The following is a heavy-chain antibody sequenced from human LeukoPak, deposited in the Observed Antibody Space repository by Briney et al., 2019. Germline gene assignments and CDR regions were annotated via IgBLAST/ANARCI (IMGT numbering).Heavy chain of an antibody. CDR2: ISYDGSNK. Sequence: PGGSLRLSCAASGFTFSSYAMHWVRQAPGKGLEWVAVISYDGSNKYYADSVKGRFTISRDNSKNTLYLQMNSLRAEDTAVYYCARVGSGYSSPISIWGQGTLVTVSS. CDR3: ARVGSGYSSPISI. D-gene: IGHD3-22*01. V-gene: IGHV3-30-3*01. J-gene: IGHJ4*02. CDR1: GFTFSSYA.